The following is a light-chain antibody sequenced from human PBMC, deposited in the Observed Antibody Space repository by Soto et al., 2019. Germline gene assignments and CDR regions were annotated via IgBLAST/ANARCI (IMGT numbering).Light chain of an antibody. CDR1: SSNIGSNY. V-gene: IGLV1-47*01. Sequence: QSVLTQPPSASGTPGQRVTISCSGSSSNIGSNYVYWYQQLPGTAPKLLIYRNSQRPSGVPDRFSGSKAGTSASLAVIGLRSEDEADYYCAAWDDSLSGPVFGGGTKLTVL. CDR3: AAWDDSLSGPV. J-gene: IGLJ2*01. CDR2: RNS.